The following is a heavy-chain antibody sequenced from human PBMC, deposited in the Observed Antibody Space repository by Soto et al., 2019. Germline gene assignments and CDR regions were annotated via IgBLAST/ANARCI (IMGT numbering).Heavy chain of an antibody. CDR1: GFTVSSYA. Sequence: GGSLRLSCAASGFTVSSYAMSWVRQAPGKGLEWVSAISGSGGSTYYADSVKGRFTISRDNSKNTLYLQMNSLRAEDTAVYYCEKVKDSSSYASPDYYYYMDVWGKGTTVTVSS. D-gene: IGHD6-13*01. V-gene: IGHV3-23*01. J-gene: IGHJ6*03. CDR3: EKVKDSSSYASPDYYYYMDV. CDR2: ISGSGGST.